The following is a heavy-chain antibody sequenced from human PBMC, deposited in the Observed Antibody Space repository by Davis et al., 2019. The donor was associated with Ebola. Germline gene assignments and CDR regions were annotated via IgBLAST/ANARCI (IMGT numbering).Heavy chain of an antibody. CDR1: GGSFSGYY. Sequence: SETLSLTCAVYGGSFSGYYWSWIRQPPGKGLEWIGEINHSGSTHYNPSLKSRVTISVDTSKNQFSLKLSSVTAADTAVYYCAREAITMVQGVIITGDAFDIWGQGTMVTVSS. CDR2: INHSGST. CDR3: AREAITMVQGVIITGDAFDI. V-gene: IGHV4-34*01. D-gene: IGHD3-10*01. J-gene: IGHJ3*02.